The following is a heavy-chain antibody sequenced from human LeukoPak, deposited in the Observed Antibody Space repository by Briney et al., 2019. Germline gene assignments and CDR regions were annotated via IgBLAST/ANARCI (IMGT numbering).Heavy chain of an antibody. CDR3: ARDDPAGTLNY. J-gene: IGHJ4*02. CDR1: LFTVSGHY. CDR2: MYSGGST. Sequence: GGSLRLSCAVSLFTVSGHYMSWVRQAPGRGLEWVSVMYSGGSTYYADSVKGRFTISRDNAKNTLYLQVNSLRAEDTAVYYCARDDPAGTLNYWGQGTLVTVSS. D-gene: IGHD6-13*01. V-gene: IGHV3-53*01.